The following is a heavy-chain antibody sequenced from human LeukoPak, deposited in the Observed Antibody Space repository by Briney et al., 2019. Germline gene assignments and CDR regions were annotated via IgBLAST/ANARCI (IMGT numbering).Heavy chain of an antibody. CDR1: GFTFSSYG. CDR2: IRYDGSNK. D-gene: IGHD3-22*01. J-gene: IGHJ4*02. V-gene: IGHV3-30*02. CDR3: AKVKDDSSGYWYDY. Sequence: GGSLRLSCAASGFTFSSYGMHWVRQAPGKGLEWVAFIRYDGSNKYYADSVKGRFTISRGNSKNTLYLQMNSLRAEDTAVYYCAKVKDDSSGYWYDYWGQGTLVTVSS.